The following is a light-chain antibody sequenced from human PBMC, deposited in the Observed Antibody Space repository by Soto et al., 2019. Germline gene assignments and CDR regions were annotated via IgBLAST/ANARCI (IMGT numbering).Light chain of an antibody. CDR3: QQYSDWPLVT. J-gene: IGKJ4*01. Sequence: EIVMTQSPATLSVSPGERLTLSCRASQSVSAYLAWYLQKPGQAPRLLIYGASTRATGIPARFSGSGSGTEFSLTISSLQSEDSAVYHCQQYSDWPLVTFGGGTKVDIK. CDR1: QSVSAY. CDR2: GAS. V-gene: IGKV3-15*01.